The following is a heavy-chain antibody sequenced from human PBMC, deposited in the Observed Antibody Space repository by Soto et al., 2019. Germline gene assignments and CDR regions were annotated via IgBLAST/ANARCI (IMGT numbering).Heavy chain of an antibody. CDR2: IIPIFGTA. V-gene: IGHV1-69*01. Sequence: QVQLVQSGAEVKKPGSSVKVSCKASGGTFSSYAISWVRQAPGQGLEWMGGIIPIFGTANYAQKFQGRVTITADESTSTAYMELSSLRSEDTAVYYCAREGYSDGWGDYYYGMDVWGQGTTVTVSS. CDR1: GGTFSSYA. CDR3: AREGYSDGWGDYYYGMDV. J-gene: IGHJ6*02. D-gene: IGHD5-18*01.